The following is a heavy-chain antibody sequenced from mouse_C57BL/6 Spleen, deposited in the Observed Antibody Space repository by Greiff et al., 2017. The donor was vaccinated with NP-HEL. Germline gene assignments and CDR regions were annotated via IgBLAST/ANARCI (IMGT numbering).Heavy chain of an antibody. CDR3: TYDGDFDY. J-gene: IGHJ2*01. D-gene: IGHD2-3*01. V-gene: IGHV6-3*01. CDR1: GFTFSNYW. CDR2: IRLKSDNYAT. Sequence: EVKLMESGGGLVQPGGSIKLSCVASGFTFSNYWMNWVRQSPEKGLEWVAQIRLKSDNYATHYAESVKGRFTISRDDSKSSVYLQMNNLRAEDTGIYYCTYDGDFDYWGQGTTLTVSS.